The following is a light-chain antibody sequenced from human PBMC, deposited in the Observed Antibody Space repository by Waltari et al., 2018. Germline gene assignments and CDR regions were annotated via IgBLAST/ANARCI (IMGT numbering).Light chain of an antibody. J-gene: IGLJ2*01. V-gene: IGLV3-1*01. CDR3: QAWDSSRGV. CDR2: QDS. Sequence: SYELTQPPSVSVSPGQTASITCSGDELGDKYASWYQQKPGQSPVLVIYQDSKRPSGCPGRFSGSNSGNTATLTISGTQAMDEADYYCQAWDSSRGVFGGGTKLTVL. CDR1: ELGDKY.